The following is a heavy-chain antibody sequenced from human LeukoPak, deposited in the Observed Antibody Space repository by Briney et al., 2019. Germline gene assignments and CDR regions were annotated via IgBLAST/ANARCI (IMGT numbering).Heavy chain of an antibody. CDR3: GYCSSTSCYEDY. CDR1: GGSISSYH. V-gene: IGHV4-4*07. Sequence: SETLSLTCTVSGGSISSYHWSWIRQPAGKGLEWIGRIYTSGSTNYNPSLKSRVTMSVDTSKNQFSLKLSSVTAADTAVYCCGYCSSTSCYEDYWGQGTLVTVSS. CDR2: IYTSGST. D-gene: IGHD2-2*01. J-gene: IGHJ4*02.